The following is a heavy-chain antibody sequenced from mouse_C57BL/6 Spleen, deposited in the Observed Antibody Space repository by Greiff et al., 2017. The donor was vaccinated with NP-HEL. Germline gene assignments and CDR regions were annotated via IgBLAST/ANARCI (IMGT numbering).Heavy chain of an antibody. CDR2: ISDGGSYT. V-gene: IGHV5-4*03. J-gene: IGHJ4*01. Sequence: VKLVESGGGLVKPGGSLKLSCAASGFTFSSYAMSWVRQTPEKRLEWVATISDGGSYTYYPDNVKGRFTISRDNAKNNLYLQMSHLKSEDTAMYYCARVKGGYAMDYWGQGTSVTVSS. CDR3: ARVKGGYAMDY. CDR1: GFTFSSYA. D-gene: IGHD1-3*01.